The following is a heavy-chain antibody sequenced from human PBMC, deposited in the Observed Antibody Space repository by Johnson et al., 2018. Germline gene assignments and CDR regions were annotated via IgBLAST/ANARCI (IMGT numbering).Heavy chain of an antibody. J-gene: IGHJ3*02. CDR2: SYSDGSSR. CDR3: SRGSLVSGYYSRGAFEI. D-gene: IGHD3-22*01. CDR1: GFTFSSYW. V-gene: IGHV3-74*01. Sequence: VQLQESGGGLVQPGGSLRLSCVASGFTFSSYWMHWVRQDTGKGLVWVSRSYSDGSSRNYADSVKGRFTVSRENAKNTLYLQMNSLRVEDTGVYYCSRGSLVSGYYSRGAFEIWGQGTMVTVSS.